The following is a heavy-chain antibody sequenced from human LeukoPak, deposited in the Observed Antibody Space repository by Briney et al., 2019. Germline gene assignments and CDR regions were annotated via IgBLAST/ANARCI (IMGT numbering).Heavy chain of an antibody. CDR1: GSTFSLYS. CDR2: IDPSSSTI. J-gene: IGHJ4*02. Sequence: PGGSLRLSCAASGSTFSLYSMNWVRQAPGKGLEWVSYIDPSSSTILYADSVKGRFTMSRDNAKNSLYLQINSLRDEDTAVYYCARGAHSSGPDYWGQGALVTVSS. V-gene: IGHV3-48*02. D-gene: IGHD6-19*01. CDR3: ARGAHSSGPDY.